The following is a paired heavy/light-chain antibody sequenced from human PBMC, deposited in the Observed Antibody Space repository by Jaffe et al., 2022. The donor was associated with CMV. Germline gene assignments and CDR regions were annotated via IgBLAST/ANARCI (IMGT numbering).Light chain of an antibody. V-gene: IGLV3-21*04. CDR2: YDS. J-gene: IGLJ2*01. CDR3: QVWDNYSDHPVVV. Sequence: SYVLTQPPSVSVAPGKTAKITCGGDDIGSRSVHWYRQKSGEAPVLVISYDSDRPSGIPERVSGSNSGNTATLTITRVEAGDEADYFCQVWDNYSDHPVVVFGGGTKLTVL. CDR1: DIGSRS.
Heavy chain of an antibody. Sequence: EVKLLESGGDLVQPGGSLRLSCEASGFTFRSYAMSWVRQAPGKGLEWVSGINTGGGDTFYADSVKGRFTVSRDNSKNTLYLQMNNLRVEDTAVYYCAKDTMAGSRCFDHWGHGSLVTVSS. J-gene: IGHJ4*01. CDR3: AKDTMAGSRCFDH. CDR1: GFTFRSYA. D-gene: IGHD2-8*01. CDR2: INTGGGDT. V-gene: IGHV3-23*01.